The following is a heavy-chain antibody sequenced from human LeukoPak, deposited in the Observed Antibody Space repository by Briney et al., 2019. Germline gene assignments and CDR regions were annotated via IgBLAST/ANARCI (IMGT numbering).Heavy chain of an antibody. V-gene: IGHV3-30*02. CDR2: IRYDGSNK. CDR1: GFTFGSYG. Sequence: GGSLRLSCAASGFTFGSYGMHWVRQAPGKGLEWVAFIRYDGSNKYYADSVKGRFTISRDNSKNTLYLQMNSLRAEDTAVYYCAKLARVGFAFDYWGQGTLVTVSS. J-gene: IGHJ4*02. D-gene: IGHD2-21*01. CDR3: AKLARVGFAFDY.